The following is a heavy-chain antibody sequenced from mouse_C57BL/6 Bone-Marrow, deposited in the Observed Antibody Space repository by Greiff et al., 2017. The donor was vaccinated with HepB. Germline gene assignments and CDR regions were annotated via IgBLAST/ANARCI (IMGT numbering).Heavy chain of an antibody. D-gene: IGHD1-1*01. CDR3: ARHRTTVVAKFDY. V-gene: IGHV5-6*01. CDR1: GFTFSSSG. J-gene: IGHJ2*01. Sequence: EVQVVESGGDLVKPGGSLKLSCAASGFTFSSSGMSWVRQTPDKRLEWVANISSGGSYTYYPDSVKGRFPISRDNAKNTLYLQMSSLKSEDTAMYYCARHRTTVVAKFDYWGQGTTRTVSS. CDR2: ISSGGSYT.